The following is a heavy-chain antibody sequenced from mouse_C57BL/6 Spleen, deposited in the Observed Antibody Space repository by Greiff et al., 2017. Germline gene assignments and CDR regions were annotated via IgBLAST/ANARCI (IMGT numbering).Heavy chain of an antibody. CDR1: GYTFTSYW. CDR3: ARGYYGSSTY. J-gene: IGHJ2*01. D-gene: IGHD1-1*01. V-gene: IGHV1-50*01. CDR2: IDPSDSYT. Sequence: VQLQQSGAELVKPGASVKLSCKASGYTFTSYWMQWVKQRPGQGLEWIGEIDPSDSYTNYNQKFKGKATLTVDTSSSTAYMQLSSLTSEDSAVYYCARGYYGSSTYWGQGTTLTVSS.